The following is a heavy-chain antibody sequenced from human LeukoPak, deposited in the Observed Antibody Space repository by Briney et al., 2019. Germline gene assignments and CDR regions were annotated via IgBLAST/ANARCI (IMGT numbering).Heavy chain of an antibody. V-gene: IGHV3-30*14. CDR2: ISYDGSNK. D-gene: IGHD5-18*01. J-gene: IGHJ4*02. CDR1: GFTFSSYA. CDR3: AREGYNYGLSYSYHFDY. Sequence: PGGSLRLSCAASGFTFSSYAMHWVRQAPGKGLEWVAVISYDGSNKYYADSVKGRFTISRDNAKNSLNLQMNSLRPEDTAVYYCAREGYNYGLSYSYHFDYWGQGVLVTVSA.